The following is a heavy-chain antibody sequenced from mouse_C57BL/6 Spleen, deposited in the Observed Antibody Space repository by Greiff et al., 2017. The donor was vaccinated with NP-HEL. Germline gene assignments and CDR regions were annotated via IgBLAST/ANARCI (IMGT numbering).Heavy chain of an antibody. CDR2: IYPSDSET. D-gene: IGHD1-1*02. CDR1: GYTFTSYW. V-gene: IGHV1-61*01. CDR3: ARGGHYYDYAMDY. Sequence: QVQLKQPGAELVRPGSSVKLSCKASGYTFTSYWMDWVKQRPGQGLEWIGNIYPSDSETHYNQKFKDKATLTVDKSSSTAYMQLSSLTSEDSAVYYCARGGHYYDYAMDYWGQGTSVTVSS. J-gene: IGHJ4*01.